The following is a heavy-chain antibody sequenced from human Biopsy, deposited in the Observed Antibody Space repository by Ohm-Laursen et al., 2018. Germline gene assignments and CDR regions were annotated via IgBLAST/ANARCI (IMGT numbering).Heavy chain of an antibody. J-gene: IGHJ4*02. Sequence: GSLRLSCAASGFTFSDYWIGWVRQAPGKGLEWVANIKQDGNEKYYVDSVMGRFTISRDNGKNSLYLQMNSLRAEDTAVYYCARARGSGRLRYHFDYWGQGTLVTVSS. CDR2: IKQDGNEK. CDR3: ARARGSGRLRYHFDY. V-gene: IGHV3-7*01. CDR1: GFTFSDYW. D-gene: IGHD1-26*01.